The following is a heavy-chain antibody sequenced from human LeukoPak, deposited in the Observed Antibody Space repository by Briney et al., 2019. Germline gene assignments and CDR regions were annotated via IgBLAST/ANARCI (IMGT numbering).Heavy chain of an antibody. D-gene: IGHD3-10*01. Sequence: GGFLRLSCAASGFTFSSYAMHWVRQAPGKGLEWVAVISYDGSNKYYADSVKGRFTISRDNSKNTLYLQMNSLRAEDTAVYYCARDLMVRGVILYGMDVWGQGTTVTVSS. CDR2: ISYDGSNK. CDR3: ARDLMVRGVILYGMDV. CDR1: GFTFSSYA. V-gene: IGHV3-30*04. J-gene: IGHJ6*02.